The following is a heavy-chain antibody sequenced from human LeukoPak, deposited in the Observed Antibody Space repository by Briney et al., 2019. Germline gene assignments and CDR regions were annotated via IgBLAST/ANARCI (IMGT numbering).Heavy chain of an antibody. J-gene: IGHJ4*02. CDR3: ARVGPYTYPDY. Sequence: SETLSLTCTVSGGSISSYYWSWIRQPPGKGLEWIGYIYYSGSTNYNPSLKSRVTISVDTSKNQFSLKLSSVTAADTAVYYCARVGPYTYPDYWGQGTLVTVSS. V-gene: IGHV4-59*01. CDR1: GGSISSYY. CDR2: IYYSGST. D-gene: IGHD3-16*01.